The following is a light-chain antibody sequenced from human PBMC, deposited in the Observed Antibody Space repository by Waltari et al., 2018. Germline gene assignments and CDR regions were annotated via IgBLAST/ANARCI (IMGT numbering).Light chain of an antibody. CDR2: YDS. V-gene: IGLV3-21*04. CDR3: QVWDYIQGV. CDR1: NLGRKS. Sequence: SYVLTQPPSVSVAPGKTARITCGGNNLGRKSVHWYQQKAGQAPVLVIHYDSGRPQGIPERFSGSTAGDTATLSIGRVEAGDEADYFCQVWDYIQGVFGGGTKLTVL. J-gene: IGLJ3*02.